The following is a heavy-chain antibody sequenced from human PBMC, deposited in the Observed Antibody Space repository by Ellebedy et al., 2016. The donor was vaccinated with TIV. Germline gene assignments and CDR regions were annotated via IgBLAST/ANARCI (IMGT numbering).Heavy chain of an antibody. CDR1: GFLFSAYD. CDR3: VRYGINGMDV. CDR2: IGSPGDT. D-gene: IGHD1-1*01. V-gene: IGHV3-13*01. J-gene: IGHJ6*02. Sequence: GGSLRLXCAASGFLFSAYDMEWVRQVTGKGLEWVSGIGSPGDTDYPDSVKGRFTISRENAKNLLHLQMNNLRVEDTGVYFCVRYGINGMDVWGQGTPVIVSS.